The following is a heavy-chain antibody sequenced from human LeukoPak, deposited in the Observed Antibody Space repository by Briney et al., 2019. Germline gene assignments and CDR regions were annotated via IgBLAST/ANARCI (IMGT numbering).Heavy chain of an antibody. CDR3: ARDRQYSYGYYFDY. D-gene: IGHD5-18*01. CDR1: GGSISSGGYY. Sequence: SETLSLTCTVSGGSISSGGYYWSWIRQHPGKGLEWIGYIYYSGSTYYNPSLKSRVTISVDTSKNQFSLKLSNGTAADTAVYYCARDRQYSYGYYFDYWGQGTLVTVSS. CDR2: IYYSGST. V-gene: IGHV4-31*03. J-gene: IGHJ4*02.